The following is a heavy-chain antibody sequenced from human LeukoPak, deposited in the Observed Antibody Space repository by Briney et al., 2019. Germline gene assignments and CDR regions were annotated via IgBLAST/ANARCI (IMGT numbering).Heavy chain of an antibody. V-gene: IGHV3-74*01. CDR1: GFAFSNYW. J-gene: IGHJ4*02. CDR2: IYTDGSST. CDR3: ARGASNRFDY. D-gene: IGHD1-14*01. Sequence: GGSLRLSCAASGFAFSNYWMHWVRQAPGKGLVWVSRIYTDGSSTNYADSVKGRFTISRDNAKNTLFLQMNSLRAEDTAVYYCARGASNRFDYWGQGTLVTVS.